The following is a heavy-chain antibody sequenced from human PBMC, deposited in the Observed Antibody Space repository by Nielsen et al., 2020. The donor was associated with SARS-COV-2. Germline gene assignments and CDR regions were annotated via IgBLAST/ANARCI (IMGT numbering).Heavy chain of an antibody. CDR2: FDPEDAET. CDR3: ARTYYYDSSGYYYDY. V-gene: IGHV1-24*01. Sequence: ASVKVSCKVSGFTLTELSMHWVRQAPGAGLEWMGSFDPEDAETVYAQKFQGRVTITADKSTSTAYMELSSLRSEDTAVYYCARTYYYDSSGYYYDYWGQGTLVTVSS. CDR1: GFTLTELS. D-gene: IGHD3-22*01. J-gene: IGHJ4*02.